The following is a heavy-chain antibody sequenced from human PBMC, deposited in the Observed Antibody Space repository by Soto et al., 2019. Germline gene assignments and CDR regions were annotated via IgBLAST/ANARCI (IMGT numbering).Heavy chain of an antibody. V-gene: IGHV4-4*02. CDR3: ARDLAAVAGYFDS. CDR2: VYHTGDT. D-gene: IGHD6-19*01. J-gene: IGHJ4*02. Sequence: QVHLQESGPGLVKPSETLSLTCAVSGASISTSQWWSWVRQSPGKGLEWIGEVYHTGDTKYNPSLKSRLTISVDTSKTQYSRTLNSVTAADTAIYSCARDLAAVAGYFDSWGQGTLVTVSS. CDR1: GASISTSQW.